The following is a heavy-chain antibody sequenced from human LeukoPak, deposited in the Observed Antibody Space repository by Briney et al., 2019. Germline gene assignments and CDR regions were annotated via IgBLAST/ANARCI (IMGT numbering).Heavy chain of an antibody. V-gene: IGHV3-23*01. CDR3: AKDLGRYRNSYFDY. D-gene: IGHD1-26*01. J-gene: IGHJ4*02. Sequence: PGGSLRLSCAASGFTFSSYAMSWVRQAPEKGLEWVSTISGSGGGTYYADSVKGRFTISRDDSKNTLYLQMNSLRAEDTAVYYCAKDLGRYRNSYFDYWGQGTLVTVSS. CDR2: ISGSGGGT. CDR1: GFTFSSYA.